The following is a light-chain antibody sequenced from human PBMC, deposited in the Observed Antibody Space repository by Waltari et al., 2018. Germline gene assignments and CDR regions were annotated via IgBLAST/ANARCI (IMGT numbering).Light chain of an antibody. CDR1: QSVFYSAINKNY. CDR2: WAS. CDR3: QQYYSTPPIT. Sequence: DIVMTQSPDSLAVSLGERATINFKYSQSVFYSAINKNYLAWYQQKPGQPPKLLIYWASTRESGVPDRFTGSGSGTDFTLTISSLQAEDVAVYYCQQYYSTPPITFGQGTRLEIK. J-gene: IGKJ5*01. V-gene: IGKV4-1*01.